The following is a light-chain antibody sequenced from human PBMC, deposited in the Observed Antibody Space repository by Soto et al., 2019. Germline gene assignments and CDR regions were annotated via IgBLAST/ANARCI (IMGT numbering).Light chain of an antibody. Sequence: EVVLTQSPGTLSLSPGERATLSCRASQSINNNFLAWYQQKPGQAPRLLIYGASSRATGIPDRFTGSGSGTDFTLTISRLEPEDFAVYYCQQYGISPGFTFGPGTKVDIK. J-gene: IGKJ3*01. CDR3: QQYGISPGFT. CDR1: QSINNNF. V-gene: IGKV3-20*01. CDR2: GAS.